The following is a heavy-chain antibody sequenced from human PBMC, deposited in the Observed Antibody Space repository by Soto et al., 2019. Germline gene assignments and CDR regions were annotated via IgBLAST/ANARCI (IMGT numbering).Heavy chain of an antibody. D-gene: IGHD3-3*02. Sequence: QLQLQESGPGLVKPSETLSLTCTVSGGSISSSSYYWGWIRQPPGKGLEWIGSIYYSGSTYYNPSLKSRVTISVDTSKNQFSLKLSSVTAADTTVYYCARQLAVGAKRDAFDIWGQGTMVTVSS. V-gene: IGHV4-39*01. CDR3: ARQLAVGAKRDAFDI. J-gene: IGHJ3*02. CDR2: IYYSGST. CDR1: GGSISSSSYY.